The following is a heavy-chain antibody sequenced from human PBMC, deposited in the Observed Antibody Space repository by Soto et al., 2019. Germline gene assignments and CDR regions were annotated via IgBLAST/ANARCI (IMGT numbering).Heavy chain of an antibody. CDR1: GFTVSSSY. V-gene: IGHV3-53*01. CDR2: IYSGGST. Sequence: EVQLVESGGSLIQPGGSLRLSCAVSGFTVSSSYMSWVRQAPGQGLEWVLVIYSGGSTYYADSVKGRFTISRDNSKNTLYLQMNSLRAEDTAVYYCARAPGSSGYSDYFDYWGQGTLVTVSS. J-gene: IGHJ4*02. CDR3: ARAPGSSGYSDYFDY. D-gene: IGHD3-22*01.